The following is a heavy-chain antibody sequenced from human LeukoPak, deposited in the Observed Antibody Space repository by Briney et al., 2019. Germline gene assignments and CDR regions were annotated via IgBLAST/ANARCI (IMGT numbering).Heavy chain of an antibody. CDR2: IYYTGTI. CDR3: ARADNTGWSSLDH. J-gene: IGHJ5*02. CDR1: GGSISNYY. Sequence: PSETLSLTCSVSGGSISNYYWSWIRQPPGKGLEWIAYIYYTGTISYNPSLNSRVTMSVDMSKNHISLRLGSVTAADTARYYCARADNTGWSSLDHWGQGTPVIVSS. V-gene: IGHV4-59*08. D-gene: IGHD6-19*01.